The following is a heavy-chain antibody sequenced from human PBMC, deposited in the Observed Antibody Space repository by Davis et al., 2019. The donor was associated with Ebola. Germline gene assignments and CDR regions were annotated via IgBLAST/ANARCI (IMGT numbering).Heavy chain of an antibody. J-gene: IGHJ6*04. CDR2: TYYYTSKWSN. V-gene: IGHV6-1*01. D-gene: IGHD5-12*01. Sequence: PSETLSLTCAISGDSVSSGSTAWNWIRQSPLRGLEWLGRTYYYTSKWSNDYALSVKSRITINPDTSKNQFSLQLNSVTPEDTAVYYCARGWLRVGMDVWGKGTTVTVSS. CDR1: GDSVSSGSTA. CDR3: ARGWLRVGMDV.